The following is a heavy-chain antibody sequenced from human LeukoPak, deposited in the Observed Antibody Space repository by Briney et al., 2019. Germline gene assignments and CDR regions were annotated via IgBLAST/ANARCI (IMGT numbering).Heavy chain of an antibody. J-gene: IGHJ4*02. V-gene: IGHV3-23*01. CDR3: AKRSRYYDSSGYFDY. CDR2: ISGSGGST. Sequence: PGGSLRLSCAASGFTFSSYAMSWVRQAPGKGLEWVSAISGSGGSTYYADSVKGRFTISRDNSKNTLYLQMNSLRAEGTAVYYCAKRSRYYDSSGYFDYWGQGTLVTVSS. CDR1: GFTFSSYA. D-gene: IGHD3-22*01.